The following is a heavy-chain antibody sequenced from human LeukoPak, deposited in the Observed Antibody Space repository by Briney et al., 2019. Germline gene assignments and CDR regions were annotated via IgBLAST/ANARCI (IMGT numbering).Heavy chain of an antibody. CDR3: ARDSIMFGSYSSGWYRWFDP. CDR1: GFIFSKYA. V-gene: IGHV3-30-3*01. CDR2: ISYDGNNK. D-gene: IGHD6-19*01. J-gene: IGHJ5*02. Sequence: GGSLRLSCAASGFIFSKYAIHWVRQAPGKGLEWVAVISYDGNNKEYADSVKGRFTISRDNAKNSLYLQMNSLRAEDTAVYYCARDSIMFGSYSSGWYRWFDPWGQGTLVTVSS.